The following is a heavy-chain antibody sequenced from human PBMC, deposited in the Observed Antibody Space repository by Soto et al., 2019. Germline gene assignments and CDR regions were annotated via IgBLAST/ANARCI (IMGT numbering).Heavy chain of an antibody. D-gene: IGHD6-19*01. CDR2: INHSGSA. V-gene: IGHV4-34*01. Sequence: SETLSLTCAAYGESFSGYIWTWIRQPPGKGLQWIGQINHSGSAYYNPSLKSRVTISVHTSNSQFSLELSSVTAADTAVYYCARGLITGSHYSGGWYYFDSWGQGTQVTVSS. CDR3: ARGLITGSHYSGGWYYFDS. CDR1: GESFSGYI. J-gene: IGHJ4*02.